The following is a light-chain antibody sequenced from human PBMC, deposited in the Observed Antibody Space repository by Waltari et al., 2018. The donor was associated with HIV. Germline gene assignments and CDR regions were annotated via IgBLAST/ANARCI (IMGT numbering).Light chain of an antibody. Sequence: SYELTQPPSVSVSPGQTARITCSGDALPKQYVSWYQQKPGQAPGLVIYKDTERPSGIPERFSGSSSGTTVTLTISGVQAEDEADYYCHSADGSATYVFGTGTKVTVL. J-gene: IGLJ1*01. V-gene: IGLV3-25*03. CDR1: ALPKQY. CDR3: HSADGSATYV. CDR2: KDT.